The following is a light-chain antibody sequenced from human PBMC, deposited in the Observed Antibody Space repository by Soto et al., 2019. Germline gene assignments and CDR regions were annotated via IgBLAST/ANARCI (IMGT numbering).Light chain of an antibody. CDR3: QAYDNSLGVSVL. CDR1: SSNIGAGYD. Sequence: QSALTQPASVSGAPGQTVTISCSGSSSNIGAGYDVHWYQHLPGTVPKLVIYGTFNRPSGVPDRFSGSKSGTSASLAITGLQAEDEADYYCQAYDNSLGVSVLFGGGTKVTVL. V-gene: IGLV1-40*01. CDR2: GTF. J-gene: IGLJ3*02.